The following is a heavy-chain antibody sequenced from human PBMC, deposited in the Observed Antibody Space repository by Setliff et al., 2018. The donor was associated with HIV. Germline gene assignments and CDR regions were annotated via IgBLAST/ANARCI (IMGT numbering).Heavy chain of an antibody. J-gene: IGHJ4*02. V-gene: IGHV1-2*02. D-gene: IGHD3-3*01. CDR2: MNPNSGGT. CDR1: GYSFSGYY. CDR3: ARLFYDYWSGFYSGDY. Sequence: ASVKVSCKASGYSFSGYYMHWVRQAPGQGLEWMGWMNPNSGGTNYAQKFQGRVTMTRDTSINTAFMELNSLRSDDTGVYYCARLFYDYWSGFYSGDYWGQGTLVTVS.